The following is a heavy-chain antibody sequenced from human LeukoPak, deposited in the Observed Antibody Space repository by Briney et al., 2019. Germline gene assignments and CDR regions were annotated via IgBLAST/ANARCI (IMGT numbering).Heavy chain of an antibody. CDR2: INYSGST. CDR3: ARGIGSSRWFDP. CDR1: GRSISSNNYC. Sequence: SETLSLTCTVSGRSISSNNYCWGWLRQPPGKGLEWIGSINYSGSTYYNPSLKSRPTISVDTSKNQFSLKLSSVTAADTAVYYCARGIGSSRWFDPWGQGTLVTVSS. V-gene: IGHV4-39*07. D-gene: IGHD6-6*01. J-gene: IGHJ5*02.